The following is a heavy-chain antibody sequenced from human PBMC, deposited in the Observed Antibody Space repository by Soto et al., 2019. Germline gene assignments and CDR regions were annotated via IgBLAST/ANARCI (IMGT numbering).Heavy chain of an antibody. Sequence: RASVKVSCKASGGTFSSYAISWVRQAPGQGLEWMGGIIPIFGTANYAQKFQGRVTITADESTSTAYMELSSLRSEDTAVYYCASQAAAGPAFDYWGQGTLVTVSS. D-gene: IGHD6-13*01. J-gene: IGHJ4*02. V-gene: IGHV1-69*13. CDR2: IIPIFGTA. CDR1: GGTFSSYA. CDR3: ASQAAAGPAFDY.